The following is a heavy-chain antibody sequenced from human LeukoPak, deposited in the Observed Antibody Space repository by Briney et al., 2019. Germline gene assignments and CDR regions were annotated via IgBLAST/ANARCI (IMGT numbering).Heavy chain of an antibody. V-gene: IGHV4-38-2*01. CDR3: ARSWVDYYGSGSPDY. Sequence: PSETLSLTCAVSGYSISSGYYWGWIRQPPGKGLEWVGSIYHSGSTYYNPSLKSRVTISVDTSKNQFSLKLSSVTAADTAVYYCARSWVDYYGSGSPDYWGQGTLVTVSS. J-gene: IGHJ4*02. D-gene: IGHD3-10*01. CDR1: GYSISSGYY. CDR2: IYHSGST.